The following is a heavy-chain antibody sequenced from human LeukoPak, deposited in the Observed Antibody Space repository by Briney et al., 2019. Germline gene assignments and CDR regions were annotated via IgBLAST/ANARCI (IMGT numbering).Heavy chain of an antibody. CDR1: GFTVSRNY. V-gene: IGHV3-53*01. D-gene: IGHD3-10*01. Sequence: GGSLRLSCAASGFTVSRNYMSWVRQAPGKGLECISFIYSGGNTYYADSVKGRFTISRDNSKNTLYLQMNSVRAEDTAMYYCARGPRAYYFGSGSYLDYWGQGTLVTVSS. CDR3: ARGPRAYYFGSGSYLDY. J-gene: IGHJ4*02. CDR2: IYSGGNT.